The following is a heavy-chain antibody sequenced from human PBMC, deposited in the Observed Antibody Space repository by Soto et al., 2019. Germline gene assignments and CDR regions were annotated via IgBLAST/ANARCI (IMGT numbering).Heavy chain of an antibody. Sequence: TLSLTCTVSGGSISSYYWSWIRQPPGKGLEWIGYINHSGSTNYNPSLKSRVTISVDTSKNQFSLKLASVTAADTAVYYCARDKITGLFDYWGQGTLVTVSS. CDR2: INHSGST. CDR1: GGSISSYY. J-gene: IGHJ4*02. V-gene: IGHV4-59*12. CDR3: ARDKITGLFDY. D-gene: IGHD2-8*02.